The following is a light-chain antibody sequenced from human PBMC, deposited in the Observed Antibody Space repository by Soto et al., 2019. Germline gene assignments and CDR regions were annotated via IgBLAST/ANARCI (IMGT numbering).Light chain of an antibody. V-gene: IGKV3-11*01. CDR3: QQRSDWPPLT. CDR2: DAF. J-gene: IGKJ4*01. Sequence: VVLTQSPGTLSLSPGERATLSCRASQNVGTFLTWYQQKPGQAPRLLIYDAFTRATGIPARFSGTGSGTDFTLTISSLEPEDFAVYYCQQRSDWPPLTFGGGTKVDIK. CDR1: QNVGTF.